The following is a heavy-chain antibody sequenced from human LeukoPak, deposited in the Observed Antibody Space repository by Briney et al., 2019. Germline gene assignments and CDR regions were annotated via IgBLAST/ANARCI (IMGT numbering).Heavy chain of an antibody. D-gene: IGHD2-8*02. CDR2: ISSSSSYI. CDR1: GFTFSSYT. Sequence: GGSLRLSCAASGFTFSSYTMNWVRQAPGKGLGWVSSISSSSSYIYYADSVKGRFTISRDNAKNSLYLRMNSLRAEDTAVYYCATYPTGRFDPWGQGTLVTVSS. J-gene: IGHJ5*02. CDR3: ATYPTGRFDP. V-gene: IGHV3-21*01.